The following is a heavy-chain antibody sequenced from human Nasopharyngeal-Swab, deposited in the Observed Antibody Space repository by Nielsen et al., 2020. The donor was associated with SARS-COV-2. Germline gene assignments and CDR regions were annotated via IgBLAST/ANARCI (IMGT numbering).Heavy chain of an antibody. J-gene: IGHJ5*02. V-gene: IGHV4-39*07. Sequence: WIRQPPGKGLEWIGTIHYSGTTYYNPSLKSRVTISVDTSKNQFSLKLSSVTAADTAVYYCARGEPWKEWFDPWGQGTLVTVSS. CDR2: IHYSGTT. D-gene: IGHD1-1*01. CDR3: ARGEPWKEWFDP.